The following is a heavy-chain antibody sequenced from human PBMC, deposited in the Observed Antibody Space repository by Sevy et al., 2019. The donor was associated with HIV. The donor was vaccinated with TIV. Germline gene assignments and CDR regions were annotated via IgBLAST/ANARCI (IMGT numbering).Heavy chain of an antibody. V-gene: IGHV3-48*03. CDR3: ARDLPPSATTVAHFDC. CDR1: GFIFSSYE. Sequence: GGSLRLSCAASGFIFSSYEMNWVRQAPGKGLEWISYISNSGSALYYSHSVKGRFAISRDNAKNSLYLAMNSLRVEETAVYYCARDLPPSATTVAHFDCWGQGTQVTVSS. CDR2: ISNSGSAL. J-gene: IGHJ4*02. D-gene: IGHD4-17*01.